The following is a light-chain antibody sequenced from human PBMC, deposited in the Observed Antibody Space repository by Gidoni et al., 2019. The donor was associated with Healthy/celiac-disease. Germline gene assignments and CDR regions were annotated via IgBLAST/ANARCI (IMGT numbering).Light chain of an antibody. CDR1: SSDVGGYHY. J-gene: IGLJ2*01. V-gene: IGLV2-14*01. CDR3: RSYTSSSTLV. Sequence: QSALTQPAYVSGSPGRSITISCTGTSSDVGGYHYVPWYQQHPGKAPKLMIYDVMNRPSGVSHRFSCSKSGNTASLTISGLQSEDEADYYCRSYTSSSTLVFGGGTKLTVL. CDR2: DVM.